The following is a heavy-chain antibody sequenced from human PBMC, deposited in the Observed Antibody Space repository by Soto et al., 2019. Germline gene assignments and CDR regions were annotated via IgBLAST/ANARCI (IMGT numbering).Heavy chain of an antibody. J-gene: IGHJ4*02. V-gene: IGHV4-59*01. Sequence: PSETLCLTCTVSGGSISSYYWSWIRQPPGKGLEWIGYIYYSGSTNYNPSLKSRVTISVDTSKNQFSLKLSSVTAADTAVYYCARFEMATIFDYWGQGTLVTVSS. CDR3: ARFEMATIFDY. D-gene: IGHD5-12*01. CDR2: IYYSGST. CDR1: GGSISSYY.